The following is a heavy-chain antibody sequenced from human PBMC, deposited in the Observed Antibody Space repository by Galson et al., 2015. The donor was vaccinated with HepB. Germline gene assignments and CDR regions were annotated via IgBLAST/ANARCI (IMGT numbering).Heavy chain of an antibody. D-gene: IGHD6-19*01. CDR1: GFTVSSNY. V-gene: IGHV3-66*01. Sequence: SLRLSCAASGFTVSSNYMSWVRQVPGKGLEWVSLIYSGGDTYYADSVQGRFTISRDSSRNTLYLQMNTLRAEDTAVYFCASARSGWFQVWDYWGQGTPVTVSS. CDR3: ASARSGWFQVWDY. J-gene: IGHJ4*02. CDR2: IYSGGDT.